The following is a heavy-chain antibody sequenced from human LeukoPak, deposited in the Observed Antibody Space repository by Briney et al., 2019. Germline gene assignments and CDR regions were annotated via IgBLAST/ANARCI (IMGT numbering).Heavy chain of an antibody. CDR1: GYSISSGYY. V-gene: IGHV4-38-2*02. CDR2: IYHSGST. D-gene: IGHD4-17*01. CDR3: ARDQFSDYGDYGHFQH. Sequence: SETLSLTCTVSGYSISSGYYWGWIRQPPGKGLEWIGSIYHSGSTYYNPSLKSRVTISVDTSKNQFSLKLSSVTAADTAVYYCARDQFSDYGDYGHFQHWGQGALVTVSS. J-gene: IGHJ1*01.